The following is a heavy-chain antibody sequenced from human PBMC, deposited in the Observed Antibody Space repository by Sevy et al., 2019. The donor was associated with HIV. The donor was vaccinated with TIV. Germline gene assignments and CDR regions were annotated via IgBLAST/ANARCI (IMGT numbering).Heavy chain of an antibody. V-gene: IGHV3-30*02. CDR3: ARDRKVLLVVYAIPFDAFDI. CDR1: GFTFSNHA. J-gene: IGHJ3*02. CDR2: IRNDGSHE. Sequence: GGSLRLSCTASGFTFSNHAMHWVRQGPGKGPEWVAFIRNDGSHEYYADSVKGRITISRDNSKNTLYLQMNSLRPEDTAVYYCARDRKVLLVVYAIPFDAFDIWGRGTMVTVSS. D-gene: IGHD2-8*02.